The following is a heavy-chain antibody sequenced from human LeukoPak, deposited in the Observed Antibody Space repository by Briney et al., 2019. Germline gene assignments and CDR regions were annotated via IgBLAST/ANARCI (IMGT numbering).Heavy chain of an antibody. J-gene: IGHJ5*02. Sequence: PGGSLRLSCAASGFTFDNYATHWVRQAPGKGLEWVSLISGDGDTTYYADSVKGRFTISRDNSKSSLYLQMNSLRTEDTALYYCAKSSAAAYNWFDPWGQGTLVTVSS. D-gene: IGHD6-13*01. CDR2: ISGDGDTT. CDR1: GFTFDNYA. CDR3: AKSSAAAYNWFDP. V-gene: IGHV3-43*02.